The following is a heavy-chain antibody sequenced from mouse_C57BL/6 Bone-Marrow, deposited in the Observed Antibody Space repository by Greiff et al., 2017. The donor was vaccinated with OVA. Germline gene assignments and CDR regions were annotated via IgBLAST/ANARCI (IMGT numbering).Heavy chain of an antibody. Sequence: VQLVESGAELVRPGASVTLSCKASGYTFTDYDMNWVKQTPVHGLEWIGAIDTEPGGTDYNQKFKGKAILTADKSSSTAYMELRSRTTENSAVYYGTRGYSNYYAMDYWGQGTSVTVSS. CDR2: IDTEPGGT. CDR3: TRGYSNYYAMDY. D-gene: IGHD2-5*01. J-gene: IGHJ4*01. V-gene: IGHV1-15*01. CDR1: GYTFTDYD.